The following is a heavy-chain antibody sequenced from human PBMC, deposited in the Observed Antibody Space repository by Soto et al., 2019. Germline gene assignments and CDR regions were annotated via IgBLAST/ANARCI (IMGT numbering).Heavy chain of an antibody. V-gene: IGHV3-33*01. Sequence: LRLSCAASGFTFSSYGMHWVRQAPGKGLEWVAVIWYDGSNRYYADSVKGRFTISRDNSKNTLYLQMNSLRAEDTAVYYCARDKNYYDSSGYYHPYFDYWGQGTLVTVSS. D-gene: IGHD3-22*01. CDR1: GFTFSSYG. CDR2: IWYDGSNR. J-gene: IGHJ4*02. CDR3: ARDKNYYDSSGYYHPYFDY.